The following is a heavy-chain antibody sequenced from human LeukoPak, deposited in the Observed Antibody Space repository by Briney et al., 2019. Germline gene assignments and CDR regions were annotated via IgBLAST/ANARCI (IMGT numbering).Heavy chain of an antibody. CDR1: GYSISSGYY. CDR3: ARHDFYSNYPHNWFDP. V-gene: IGHV4-38-2*01. D-gene: IGHD4-11*01. CDR2: FYHSGNS. Sequence: SETLSHTCAVSGYSISSGYYWGWIRQPPGKGLGWIGSFYHSGNSYYNPSLKSRVSISVDTSKNQFSLNLSSVTAADAALYYCARHDFYSNYPHNWFDPWGQGTLVTVSS. J-gene: IGHJ5*02.